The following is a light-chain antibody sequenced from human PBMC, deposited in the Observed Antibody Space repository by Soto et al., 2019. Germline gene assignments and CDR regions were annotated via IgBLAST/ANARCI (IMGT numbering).Light chain of an antibody. CDR3: QHFDNSL. J-gene: IGKJ2*01. CDR1: QDIRNY. CDR2: DAS. V-gene: IGKV1-33*01. Sequence: DIQMTQSPSSLSASVGDRVTITCQASQDIRNYLNWYQQKPGEAPKLLIYDASNLQSGVPSRFSGSGSGTDFTLTISSLPPEDIATYYCQHFDNSLFGQGTKVEIK.